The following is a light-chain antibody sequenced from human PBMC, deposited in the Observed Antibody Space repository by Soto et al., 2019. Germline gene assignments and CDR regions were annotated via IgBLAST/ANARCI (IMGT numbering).Light chain of an antibody. V-gene: IGKV1-13*02. Sequence: AIQLTQSPSSLSASVGDRVTITCRASQGISSALAWYQQKPGKAPKLLIYDASSLESGVPSRFSGSGSGTDFTLTISSLQPEDCATYYCQQFNSYPQSTFGPGTKVDIK. J-gene: IGKJ3*01. CDR1: QGISSA. CDR3: QQFNSYPQST. CDR2: DAS.